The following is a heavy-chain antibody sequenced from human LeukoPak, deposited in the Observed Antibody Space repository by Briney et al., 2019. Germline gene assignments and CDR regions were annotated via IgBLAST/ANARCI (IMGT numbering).Heavy chain of an antibody. D-gene: IGHD3-9*01. CDR2: IIPIFGTA. J-gene: IGHJ3*02. CDR3: ARDTRDYDILTSEGAFDI. V-gene: IGHV1-69*06. Sequence: ASVKVSCKASRGTFSSYAISSVRQAPGQRLEWMGGIIPIFGTANYAQKFQGRVTNTADKSTSTAYMELSSLRSEDTAVYYCARDTRDYDILTSEGAFDIWGQGTMVTVSS. CDR1: RGTFSSYA.